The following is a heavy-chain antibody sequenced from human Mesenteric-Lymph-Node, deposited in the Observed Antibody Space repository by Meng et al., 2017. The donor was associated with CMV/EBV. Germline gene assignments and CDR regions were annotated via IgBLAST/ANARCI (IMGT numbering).Heavy chain of an antibody. CDR3: ARGSSYDILTGYFDY. J-gene: IGHJ4*02. Sequence: QWGAGLLKPSETLSVTCAVYGGSFSGYYWNWIRQSREKGLEWIGEINHSGSTTYNPSFTSRIIISVDTSTNQISLNMSSVTAADTAVYYCARGSSYDILTGYFDYWGQGALVTVSS. CDR2: INHSGST. D-gene: IGHD3-9*01. V-gene: IGHV4-34*01. CDR1: GGSFSGYY.